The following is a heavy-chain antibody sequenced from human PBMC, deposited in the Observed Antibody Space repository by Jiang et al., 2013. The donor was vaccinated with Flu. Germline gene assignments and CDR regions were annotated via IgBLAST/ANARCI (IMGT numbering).Heavy chain of an antibody. CDR1: FSSYA. D-gene: IGHD6-19*01. CDR2: IIPILGIA. Sequence: FSSYAISWVRQAPGQGLEWMGRIIPILGIANYAQKFQGRVTITADKSTSTAYMELSSLRSEDTAVYYCATTPGIAVAGTFRYYYYGMDVWGKGTTVTVSS. CDR3: ATTPGIAVAGTFRYYYYGMDV. V-gene: IGHV1-69*04. J-gene: IGHJ6*04.